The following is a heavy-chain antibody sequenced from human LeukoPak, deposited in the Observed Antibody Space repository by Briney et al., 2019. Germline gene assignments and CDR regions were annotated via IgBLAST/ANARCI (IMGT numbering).Heavy chain of an antibody. Sequence: GGSLRLSCAASGFTFSDYAMTWVRQAPGKGLEWVSTISDGGSFTYYADSVKGRFTISRDNSKNTLFLQMNTLRAEDTAVYYCARLDHIAVADYWGQGTLVTVSS. CDR3: ARLDHIAVADY. V-gene: IGHV3-23*01. CDR2: ISDGGSFT. D-gene: IGHD6-19*01. J-gene: IGHJ4*02. CDR1: GFTFSDYA.